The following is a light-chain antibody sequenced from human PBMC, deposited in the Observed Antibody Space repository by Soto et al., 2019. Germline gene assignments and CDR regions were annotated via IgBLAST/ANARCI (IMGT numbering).Light chain of an antibody. V-gene: IGLV2-8*01. Sequence: QSVLTQPPSASGSPGQSVTISCTGSSSDVGGYNYVSWHQQHPGKAPKLMIYEVSKRPSGVPDRRSGSKSGNTASLTVSGLQDEDEADYYCSSYGGSNTVVFGGGTKLTVL. CDR3: SSYGGSNTVV. CDR2: EVS. J-gene: IGLJ2*01. CDR1: SSDVGGYNY.